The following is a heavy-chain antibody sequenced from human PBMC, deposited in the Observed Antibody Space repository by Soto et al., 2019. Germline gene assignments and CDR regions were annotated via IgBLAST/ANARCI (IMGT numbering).Heavy chain of an antibody. V-gene: IGHV3-7*01. Sequence: GGSLRLSCAASGFTFTNYWMTWVRQAPGKGLEWVANINEDGGDKHYVDSVKGRFIISRDNAKNSLYLEINSLRAEDTAVYYCLRDERASWYAYWGQGTLVTVSS. D-gene: IGHD1-26*01. CDR2: INEDGGDK. J-gene: IGHJ4*02. CDR3: LRDERASWYAY. CDR1: GFTFTNYW.